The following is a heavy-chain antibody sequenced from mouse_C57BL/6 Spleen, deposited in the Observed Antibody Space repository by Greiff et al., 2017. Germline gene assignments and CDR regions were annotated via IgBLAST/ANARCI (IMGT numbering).Heavy chain of an antibody. J-gene: IGHJ4*01. CDR3: ARAREDGSGYYAMDY. CDR2: IDPETGGT. V-gene: IGHV1-15*01. D-gene: IGHD1-1*01. Sequence: QVQLQQSGAELVRPGASVTLSCKASGYTFTDYEMHWVKQTPVHGLEWIGAIDPETGGTAYNQKFKGKAILTADKSSSTAYMELRSLTSEDSAVYYCARAREDGSGYYAMDYWGQGTSVTVSS. CDR1: GYTFTDYE.